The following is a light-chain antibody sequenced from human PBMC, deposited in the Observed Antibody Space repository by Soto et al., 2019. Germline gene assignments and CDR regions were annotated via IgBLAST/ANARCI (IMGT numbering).Light chain of an antibody. CDR3: HQYDNAPQT. CDR1: QTLRRTY. V-gene: IGKV3-20*01. CDR2: GAS. J-gene: IGKJ2*01. Sequence: IVLLNSPGTLSLYTGERATLSCRASQTLRRTYIAWYQQKPGQAPRVLIYGASKRATGIPDRFSGSGSGTDFSLTISRLEPEDFAVYYCHQYDNAPQTYGQGTKVDTK.